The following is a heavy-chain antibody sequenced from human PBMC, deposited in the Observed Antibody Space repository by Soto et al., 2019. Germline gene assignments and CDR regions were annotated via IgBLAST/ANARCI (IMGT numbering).Heavy chain of an antibody. Sequence: ASVKVSCKASGYTFTSYGISWVRQAPGQGLEWMGWINANNGNTGYAQKFQGRVTITADKSTGTAYMELTRLRSEDTAVYYCARGLIYDSSGYYFDYWGQGTLVTVSS. V-gene: IGHV1-18*01. CDR3: ARGLIYDSSGYYFDY. D-gene: IGHD3-22*01. CDR1: GYTFTSYG. J-gene: IGHJ4*02. CDR2: INANNGNT.